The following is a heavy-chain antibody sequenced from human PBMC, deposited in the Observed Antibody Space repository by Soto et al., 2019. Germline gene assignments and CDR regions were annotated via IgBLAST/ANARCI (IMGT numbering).Heavy chain of an antibody. V-gene: IGHV3-30*18. CDR1: GLTLNSGG. D-gene: IGHD2-8*01. J-gene: IGHJ6*02. Sequence: TRERKCEASGLTLNSGGMRWIRQAPGKGLEWVAVISYDGSNKYYADSVKGRFTISRDNSKNTLYLQMNSLRAEDTAVYYCAKDVSSPYYYYGMDVWGQGPTLTGS. CDR3: AKDVSSPYYYYGMDV. CDR2: ISYDGSNK.